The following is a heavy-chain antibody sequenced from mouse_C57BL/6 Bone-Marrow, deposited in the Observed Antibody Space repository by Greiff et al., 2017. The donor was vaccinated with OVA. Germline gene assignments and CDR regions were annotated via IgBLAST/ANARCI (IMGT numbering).Heavy chain of an antibody. J-gene: IGHJ3*01. V-gene: IGHV14-2*01. Sequence: VHVKQSGAELVKPGASVKLSCTASGFNIKDYYMHWVKQRTEQGLEWIGRIDPEDGETKYAPKFQGKATITAETSSNTAYLQRSSLTAEDTADYYCARYYDGYFAWFAYWGQGTLVTVSA. D-gene: IGHD2-3*01. CDR2: IDPEDGET. CDR3: ARYYDGYFAWFAY. CDR1: GFNIKDYY.